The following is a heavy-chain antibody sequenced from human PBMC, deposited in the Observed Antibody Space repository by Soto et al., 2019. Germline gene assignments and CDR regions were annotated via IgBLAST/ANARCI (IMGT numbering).Heavy chain of an antibody. D-gene: IGHD1-26*01. V-gene: IGHV4-59*01. J-gene: IGHJ4*02. CDR2: ITYFGGA. CDR3: AAGAVGGSYEFYFDY. CDR1: GDSFSTYD. Sequence: SETLSLTCTISGDSFSTYDWTWIRQPPGKGLEWIGYITYFGGATYSPSLRSRVTISFDASKNQFSLKLFSVTAADTAVYFCAAGAVGGSYEFYFDYWGQGSLVTVSS.